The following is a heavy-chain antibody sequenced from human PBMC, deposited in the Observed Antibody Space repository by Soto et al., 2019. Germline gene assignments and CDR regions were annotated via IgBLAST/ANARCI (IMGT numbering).Heavy chain of an antibody. CDR1: GGSISNFY. J-gene: IGHJ6*04. CDR3: ASHNDAGSDRGGMDV. V-gene: IGHV4-59*08. CDR2: VHYSGST. D-gene: IGHD1-1*01. Sequence: QVQLQESGPGLVKPSETLSLTCTVSGGSISNFYWTWIRQPPGKGLEWIGNVHYSGSTNYNPSVKSRVTTSGAAAKNQLALNLGSVTAADTAVYYCASHNDAGSDRGGMDVGGEGTTVTVSS.